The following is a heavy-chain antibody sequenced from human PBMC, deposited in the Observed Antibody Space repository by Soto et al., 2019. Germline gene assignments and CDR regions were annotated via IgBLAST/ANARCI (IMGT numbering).Heavy chain of an antibody. CDR1: GFTFTTYA. Sequence: GGSLRLSCAASGFTFTTYAMSWVRQAPGKGLEWVSTLSNSGDRAYYADSVRGRFTISRDTSKDTLYLQMNSLRAEDTAVYYCAKLLSGNYYYFYAMDVWGQGTTVTVSS. CDR2: LSNSGDRA. D-gene: IGHD1-26*01. V-gene: IGHV3-23*01. J-gene: IGHJ6*02. CDR3: AKLLSGNYYYFYAMDV.